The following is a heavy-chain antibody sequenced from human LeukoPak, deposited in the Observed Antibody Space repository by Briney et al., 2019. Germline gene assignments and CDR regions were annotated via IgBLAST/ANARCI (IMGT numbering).Heavy chain of an antibody. J-gene: IGHJ4*02. CDR2: IIPILGIA. CDR1: GYTFSGYF. Sequence: SVKVSCKTSGYTFSGYFVHWVRQAPGQGLEWMGRIIPILGIANYAQKFQGRVTITADKSTSTAYMELSSLRSEDTAVYYCARVELGYCSSTSCYTPYYFDYWGQGTLVTVSS. D-gene: IGHD2-2*02. CDR3: ARVELGYCSSTSCYTPYYFDY. V-gene: IGHV1-69*04.